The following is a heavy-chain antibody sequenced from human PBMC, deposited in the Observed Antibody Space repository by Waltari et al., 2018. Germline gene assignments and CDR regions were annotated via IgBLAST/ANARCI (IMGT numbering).Heavy chain of an antibody. Sequence: QVQLVQSGAEVKKPGASVKVSCKASGYPFTGYYMHWVRQAPGQGLEWRGGSNPKSGGKNYAQKFQGRVTMTRDTSISTAYMGLGRLGSDDTAVYYGAGGYSSGWYHSLEGCYWGQGTLVTVSS. D-gene: IGHD6-19*01. CDR2: SNPKSGGK. CDR1: GYPFTGYY. J-gene: IGHJ4*02. CDR3: AGGYSSGWYHSLEGCY. V-gene: IGHV1-2*02.